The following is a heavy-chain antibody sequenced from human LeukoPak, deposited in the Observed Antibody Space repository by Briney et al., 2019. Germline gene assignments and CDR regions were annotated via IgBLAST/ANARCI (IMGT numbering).Heavy chain of an antibody. CDR3: ARGARTWHNWFDP. CDR1: GGSISSYY. Sequence: SPSETLSLTCTVSGGSISSYYWSWIRQPPGKGLEWIGYIYYSGSTNYNPSLKSRVTISVDTSKNQFSLKLGSVTAADTAVYYCARGARTWHNWFDPWGQGTLVTVSS. J-gene: IGHJ5*02. CDR2: IYYSGST. D-gene: IGHD1-7*01. V-gene: IGHV4-59*01.